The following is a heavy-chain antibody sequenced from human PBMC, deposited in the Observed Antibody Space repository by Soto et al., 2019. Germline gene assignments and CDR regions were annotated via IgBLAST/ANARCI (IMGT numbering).Heavy chain of an antibody. D-gene: IGHD5-12*01. V-gene: IGHV3-23*01. CDR3: AKAPGDGYNLYYFDY. CDR2: ISGSCGST. J-gene: IGHJ4*02. CDR1: GFTFSSYA. Sequence: GGSLRLSCAASGFTFSSYAMSWVRQAPGKGLEWVSAISGSCGSTYYADSVKGRFTISRDNSKNTLYLQMNSLRAEDTAVYYCAKAPGDGYNLYYFDYWGQGTLVTVSS.